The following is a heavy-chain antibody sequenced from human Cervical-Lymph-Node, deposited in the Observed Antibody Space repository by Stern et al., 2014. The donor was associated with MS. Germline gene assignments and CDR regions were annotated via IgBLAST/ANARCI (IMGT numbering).Heavy chain of an antibody. CDR3: ATLDC. V-gene: IGHV3-48*02. Sequence: EVHLVESGGGLVQPGGSLRLSCAASGFSFSNYSINWVRQAPGKGLEWISAITVRYTTYYADSVKGRFTISRDNVKNSLYLQMNSLGDEDTAVYYCATLDCWGQGTLVTVSS. CDR1: GFSFSNYS. J-gene: IGHJ4*02. CDR2: ITVRYTT.